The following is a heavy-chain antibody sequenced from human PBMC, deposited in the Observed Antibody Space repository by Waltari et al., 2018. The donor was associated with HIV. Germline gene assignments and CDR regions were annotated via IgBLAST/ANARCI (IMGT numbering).Heavy chain of an antibody. Sequence: QITLKESGPTLVKPTQTLTLTCTFSGFSLSTGGVGVGWIRKPPGKALEWLALIYWNDDKGYSPSLRSRLTITKDTSKNQVVLTMTNMDPVDTATYYCSHHLYIAVAGINYGMDIWGQGTTVTVSS. V-gene: IGHV2-5*01. CDR2: IYWNDDK. CDR3: SHHLYIAVAGINYGMDI. J-gene: IGHJ6*02. D-gene: IGHD6-19*01. CDR1: GFSLSTGGVG.